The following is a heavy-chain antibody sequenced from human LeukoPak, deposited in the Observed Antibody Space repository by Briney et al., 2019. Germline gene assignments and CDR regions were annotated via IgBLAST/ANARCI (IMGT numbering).Heavy chain of an antibody. CDR1: GGSFSGYY. CDR2: INHSGST. Sequence: SETLSLTCAVYGGSFSGYYWSWIRQPPGKGLGWIGEINHSGSTNYNPSLKSRVTISVDTSKNQFSLKLSSVTAADTAVYYCARRSFWSGYYSRPFDPWGQGTLVTVSS. J-gene: IGHJ5*02. V-gene: IGHV4-34*01. CDR3: ARRSFWSGYYSRPFDP. D-gene: IGHD3-3*01.